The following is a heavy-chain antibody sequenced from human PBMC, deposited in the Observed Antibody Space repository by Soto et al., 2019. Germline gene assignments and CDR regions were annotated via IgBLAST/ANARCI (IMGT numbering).Heavy chain of an antibody. CDR3: ATDGVGVVPGDVFDI. CDR1: GFTFSTYS. V-gene: IGHV3-48*02. Sequence: EVQLVESGGGLVQPGGSLRLSCAASGFTFSTYSMNWVRQAPGKGLEWVSHISDSSGNIFYADSVMGRFTISRDNAKNSLYLQMNSLGDEDTAVYYCATDGVGVVPGDVFDIWGQGTMVTASS. CDR2: ISDSSGNI. J-gene: IGHJ3*02. D-gene: IGHD2-2*01.